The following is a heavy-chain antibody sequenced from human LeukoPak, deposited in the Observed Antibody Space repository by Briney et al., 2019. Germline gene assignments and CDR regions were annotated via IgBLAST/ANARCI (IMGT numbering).Heavy chain of an antibody. CDR2: INHSGST. D-gene: IGHD2-15*01. Sequence: SETLSLTCAVYGGSFSGYYWSWIRQPPGKGLEWIGEINHSGSTNYNPSLKSRVTISVDTSKNQFSLKLSSVTAADTAVYYCARGFCSGGTCYSPPLDYWGQGTLVTVSS. CDR1: GGSFSGYY. V-gene: IGHV4-34*01. J-gene: IGHJ4*02. CDR3: ARGFCSGGTCYSPPLDY.